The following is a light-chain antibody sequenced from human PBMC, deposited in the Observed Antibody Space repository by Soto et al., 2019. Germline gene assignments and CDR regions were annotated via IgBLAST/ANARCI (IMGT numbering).Light chain of an antibody. CDR1: SSDVGSYNL. CDR2: EGS. V-gene: IGLV2-23*03. J-gene: IGLJ1*01. Sequence: QSALTHPASVSGSPGQSITISCTGTSSDVGSYNLVSWYQQHPRKAPKLMIYEGSKRPSGGSNRSSGSKSGNTASLTISGLQAEDEADYYCCSYAGSSTFFYVLGTGTKVTVL. CDR3: CSYAGSSTFFYV.